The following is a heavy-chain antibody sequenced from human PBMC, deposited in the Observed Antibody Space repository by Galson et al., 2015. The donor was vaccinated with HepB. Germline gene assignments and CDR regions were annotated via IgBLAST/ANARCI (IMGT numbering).Heavy chain of an antibody. Sequence: SLRLSCAASGFAFINYAMTLVRQAPGKGLEWVSISRGETFGTHYADSVEGRLTISRDNSRSTLYLQMDSLRADDTAIYYCARATYSTTGNTYGWFDPWGQGTLVTVSS. CDR3: ARATYSTTGNTYGWFDP. CDR1: GFAFINYA. CDR2: SRGETFGT. V-gene: IGHV3-23*01. J-gene: IGHJ5*02. D-gene: IGHD2-21*01.